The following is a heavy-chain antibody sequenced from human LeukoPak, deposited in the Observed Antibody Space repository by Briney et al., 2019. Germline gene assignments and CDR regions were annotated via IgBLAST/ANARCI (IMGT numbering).Heavy chain of an antibody. D-gene: IGHD2-21*01. CDR2: MNEDGTER. CDR1: GFTFSSYW. CDR3: ARGVYSLDV. V-gene: IGHV3-7*01. Sequence: GGSLRLSCVASGFTFSSYWMTWVRQAPGKGLEWVANMNEDGTERYYVDSVKGRFTISRDNAENSLYLQMNSLRAEDTAVYYCARGVYSLDVWGKGITVTVSS. J-gene: IGHJ6*04.